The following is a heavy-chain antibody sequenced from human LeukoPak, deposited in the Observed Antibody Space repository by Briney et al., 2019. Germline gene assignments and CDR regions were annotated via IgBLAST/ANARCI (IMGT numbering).Heavy chain of an antibody. Sequence: GWSLRLSCVASGFTFRSYAMHWVRQAPGKGLEWVAVISYDGSKKYYADSVKGRFTISRDNSKNTLYVQMISLRAEDTAVYYCARDSSPAPDGYNCHYWGQGTLVTVSS. CDR1: GFTFRSYA. V-gene: IGHV3-30-3*01. J-gene: IGHJ4*02. CDR2: ISYDGSKK. D-gene: IGHD5-24*01. CDR3: ARDSSPAPDGYNCHY.